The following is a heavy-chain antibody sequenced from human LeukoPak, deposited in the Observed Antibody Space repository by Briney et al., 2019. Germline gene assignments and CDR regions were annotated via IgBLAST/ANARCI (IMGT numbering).Heavy chain of an antibody. V-gene: IGHV1-2*02. CDR2: INPNSGGT. CDR1: GYTFTGYY. Sequence: ASVKVSCKASGYTFTGYYMHWVRQAPGQGLEWMGWINPNSGGTNYAQKFQGRVTMTRDTSISTAYMELSRLRSDDTAVYYCARDPLRYFDLEYRTYYYYYMDVWGKGTTVTVSS. CDR3: ARDPLRYFDLEYRTYYYYYMDV. J-gene: IGHJ6*03. D-gene: IGHD3-9*01.